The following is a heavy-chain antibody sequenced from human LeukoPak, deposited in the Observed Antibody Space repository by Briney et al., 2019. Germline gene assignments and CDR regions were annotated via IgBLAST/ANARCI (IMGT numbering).Heavy chain of an antibody. CDR1: GGSISSYY. Sequence: ASETLSLTCTVSGGSISSYYWNWIRQPPGKALEWIGYIYYSGSTNYNPSLKSRVTISADTSKNQFSLKLSSVTAADAAVYYCARGCSSTSCDPYYYYAMDVWGQGTTVTVSS. D-gene: IGHD2-2*01. CDR2: IYYSGST. CDR3: ARGCSSTSCDPYYYYAMDV. J-gene: IGHJ6*02. V-gene: IGHV4-59*01.